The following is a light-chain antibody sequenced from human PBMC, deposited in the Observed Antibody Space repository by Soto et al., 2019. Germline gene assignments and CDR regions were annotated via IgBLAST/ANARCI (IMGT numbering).Light chain of an antibody. CDR2: QDS. CDR3: QAGDSSTVV. CDR1: KLGDKY. J-gene: IGLJ2*01. Sequence: SYELTQPPSVSVSPGQTASITCSGDKLGDKYACWYQQKPGQSPVLVIYQDSKRPSGIPERFSGSNSGNTATLTISGTQAMDEAYCYCQAGDSSTVVFGGGTKLTVL. V-gene: IGLV3-1*01.